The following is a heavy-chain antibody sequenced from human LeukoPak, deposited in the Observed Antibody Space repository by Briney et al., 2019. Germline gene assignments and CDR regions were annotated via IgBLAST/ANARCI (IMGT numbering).Heavy chain of an antibody. D-gene: IGHD5-12*01. J-gene: IGHJ4*02. CDR3: ASSGGGYDFYYFDY. V-gene: IGHV1-69*13. CDR1: GGTFSSYA. Sequence: ASVKVSCKASGGTFSSYAISWVRQAPGQGLEWMGGIIPIFGTANYAQKFQGRITITADESTSTAYMELSSLRPEDTAVYYCASSGGGYDFYYFDYWGQGTLVTVSS. CDR2: IIPIFGTA.